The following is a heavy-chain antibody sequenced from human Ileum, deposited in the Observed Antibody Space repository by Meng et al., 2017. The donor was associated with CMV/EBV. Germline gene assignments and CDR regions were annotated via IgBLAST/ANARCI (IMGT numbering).Heavy chain of an antibody. CDR3: ARVLHDHSWEMDV. D-gene: IGHD4-11*01. Sequence: SFTVSGASITTYYWSWIRQSPGKGLEWIGYFYDSADIKYNPSLKSRVTISADTSKNEFSLKLRSVNAADTAVYYCARVLHDHSWEMDVWGQGTTVTVSS. V-gene: IGHV4-59*01. J-gene: IGHJ6*02. CDR2: FYDSADI. CDR1: GASITTYY.